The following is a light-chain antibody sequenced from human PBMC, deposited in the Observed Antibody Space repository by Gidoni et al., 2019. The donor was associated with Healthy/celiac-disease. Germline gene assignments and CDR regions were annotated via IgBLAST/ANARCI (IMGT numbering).Light chain of an antibody. CDR1: QSISSW. Sequence: DIQMTQSPSTLSASVGDRVTITCRASQSISSWLAWYQQKPGKAPKLLIYDASSFGSGVPSRFSGSGSGTEFTLTISSLQPDDFATYYCQQYNSYLYTFGQGTKLEIK. CDR2: DAS. CDR3: QQYNSYLYT. V-gene: IGKV1-5*01. J-gene: IGKJ2*01.